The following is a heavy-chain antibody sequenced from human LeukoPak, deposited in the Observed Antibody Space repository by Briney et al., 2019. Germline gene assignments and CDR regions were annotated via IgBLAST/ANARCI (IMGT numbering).Heavy chain of an antibody. CDR2: ISGSGGST. V-gene: IGHV3-23*01. D-gene: IGHD3-22*01. J-gene: IGHJ3*02. CDR3: ATNPSITMIVVVMGDAFDI. Sequence: TGGSLRLSCAASGFTFNTYWMTWVRQAPGKGLEWVSAISGSGGSTYYADSVKGRFTISRDNSKNTLYLQMNSLRAEDTAVYYCATNPSITMIVVVMGDAFDIWGQGTMVTVSS. CDR1: GFTFNTYW.